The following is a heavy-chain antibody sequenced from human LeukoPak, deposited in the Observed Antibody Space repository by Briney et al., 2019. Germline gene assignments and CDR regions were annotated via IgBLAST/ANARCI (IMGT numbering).Heavy chain of an antibody. CDR1: GYTFTSYG. D-gene: IGHD4-11*01. J-gene: IGHJ4*02. CDR3: ARGSCDDYRCYFDY. CDR2: IIPIFGTA. Sequence: VASVKVSCKASGYTFTSYGISWVRQAPGQGLEWMGGIIPIFGTANYAQKFQGRVTITADESTSTAYMELSSLRSEDTAVYYCARGSCDDYRCYFDYWGQGTLVTVSS. V-gene: IGHV1-69*13.